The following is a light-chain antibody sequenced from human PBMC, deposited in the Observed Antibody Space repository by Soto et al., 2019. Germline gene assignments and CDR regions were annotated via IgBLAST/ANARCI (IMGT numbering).Light chain of an antibody. V-gene: IGLV1-47*01. CDR2: RNN. Sequence: QSVLTQPPSASGTPGQRVTISCSGSSSNIGSNYVYWYQQLPGTATKLLIYRNNQRPSGVPDRISGSKSGTSASLAISGLRSEDEADYYCAAWDDSLSGRVFGGGTQLTVL. CDR1: SSNIGSNY. CDR3: AAWDDSLSGRV. J-gene: IGLJ2*01.